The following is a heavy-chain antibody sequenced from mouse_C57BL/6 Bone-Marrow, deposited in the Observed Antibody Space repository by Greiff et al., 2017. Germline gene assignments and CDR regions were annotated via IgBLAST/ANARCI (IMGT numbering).Heavy chain of an antibody. CDR2: IDPENGDT. CDR1: GFNIKDDY. Sequence: EVQLQQSGAELVRPGASVKLSCTASGFNIKDDYMHWVKQRPEQGLEWIGWIDPENGDTEYASKFQGKATITADTSSNTAYLQLSSLTSEDTAVYYCTIYGYDPNWYFDVWGTGTTVTVSS. CDR3: TIYGYDPNWYFDV. D-gene: IGHD2-2*01. J-gene: IGHJ1*03. V-gene: IGHV14-4*01.